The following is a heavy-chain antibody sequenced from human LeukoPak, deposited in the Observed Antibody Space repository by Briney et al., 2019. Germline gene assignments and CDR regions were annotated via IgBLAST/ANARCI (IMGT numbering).Heavy chain of an antibody. CDR2: IYYSGST. CDR1: GGSISSHY. V-gene: IGHV4-59*11. J-gene: IGHJ4*02. CDR3: AREYCSSTSCYRFFDY. D-gene: IGHD2-2*02. Sequence: SETLSLTCTVSGGSISSHYWSWIRQPPGKGLEWIGYIYYSGSTNYNPSLKSRVTISVGTSKNQFSLKLSSVTAADTAVYYCAREYCSSTSCYRFFDYWGQGTLVTVSS.